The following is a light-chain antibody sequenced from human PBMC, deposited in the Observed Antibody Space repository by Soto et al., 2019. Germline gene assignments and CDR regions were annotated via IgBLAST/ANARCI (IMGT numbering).Light chain of an antibody. CDR2: DVS. V-gene: IGLV2-14*01. CDR3: SAYSPAGVL. Sequence: QSALTQPPSVSGSPGQSITISCTGTSSDVGRYNYISWYQQHPGKAPRLMICDVSSRSSGVSNRFSGSKSDNTASLAISGLQTEDEAIYYCSAYSPAGVLFGGGTKLTVL. J-gene: IGLJ2*01. CDR1: SSDVGRYNY.